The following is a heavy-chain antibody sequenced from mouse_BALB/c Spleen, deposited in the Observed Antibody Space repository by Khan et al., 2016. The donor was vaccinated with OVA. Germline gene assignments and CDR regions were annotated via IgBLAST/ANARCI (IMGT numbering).Heavy chain of an antibody. D-gene: IGHD1-1*01. CDR1: GSSITSDCA. Sequence: EVQLQESGPGLVKPSQSLSLTCPVTGSSITSDCAWNWIRQFPGNKLEWMGYIRYSGSTSYTPSLKSRISITRATSKNQFFLQLSSVTTEDTATYYCGRRGIYYYGSSYGYYARDYWGQGTSVTVSS. CDR3: GRRGIYYYGSSYGYYARDY. V-gene: IGHV3-2*02. CDR2: IRYSGST. J-gene: IGHJ4*01.